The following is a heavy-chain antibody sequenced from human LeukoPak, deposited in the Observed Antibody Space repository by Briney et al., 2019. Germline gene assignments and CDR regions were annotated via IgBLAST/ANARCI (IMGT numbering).Heavy chain of an antibody. CDR2: ISSSSSTI. CDR3: ARSLSTSEARYYYYYMDV. J-gene: IGHJ6*03. D-gene: IGHD2-2*01. Sequence: GGSLRLSCAASGFTFSSYSMNWVRQAPGKGLEWVSYISSSSSTIYYADSVKGRFTISRDNAKNSLYLQMNSLRAEDTAVYYCARSLSTSEARYYYYYMDVWGKGTTVTVSS. CDR1: GFTFSSYS. V-gene: IGHV3-48*04.